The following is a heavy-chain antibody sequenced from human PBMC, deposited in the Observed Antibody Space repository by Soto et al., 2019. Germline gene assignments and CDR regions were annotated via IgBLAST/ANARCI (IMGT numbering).Heavy chain of an antibody. D-gene: IGHD3-9*01. Sequence: GGSLRLSCAASGFTVGSNYMSWVRQAPGKXLEWVSVIYSEGTPYYADSVKGRFTISRENSNNTLYLHMNNLRAEDTAVYYCARSTYYDISTGSYYYYAMNVWGQGTTVTVSS. CDR1: GFTVGSNY. CDR3: ARSTYYDISTGSYYYYAMNV. CDR2: IYSEGTP. J-gene: IGHJ6*02. V-gene: IGHV3-53*01.